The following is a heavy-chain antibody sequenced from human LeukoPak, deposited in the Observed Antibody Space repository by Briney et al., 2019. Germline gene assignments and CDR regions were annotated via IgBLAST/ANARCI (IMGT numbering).Heavy chain of an antibody. D-gene: IGHD3-10*01. J-gene: IGHJ4*02. CDR2: IRNKAKSYTT. Sequence: GGSLRLSCAASGFTFSDHYMDWVRQAPGKGLEWVGRIRNKAKSYTTDYSACVNGRFTVSSEDSKNSLYLHMNSLKTEGTAVYYCARIYYASGSRRYDYWGQGTLVTVSS. CDR3: ARIYYASGSRRYDY. CDR1: GFTFSDHY. V-gene: IGHV3-72*01.